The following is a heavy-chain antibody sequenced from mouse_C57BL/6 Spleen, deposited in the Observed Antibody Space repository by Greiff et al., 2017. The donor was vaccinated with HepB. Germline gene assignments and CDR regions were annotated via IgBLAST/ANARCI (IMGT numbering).Heavy chain of an antibody. CDR1: GYTFTSYW. CDR3: ARVKWNDYDAWFAY. CDR2: LNPSSGYT. Sequence: QVQLQQSGAELAKPGASVKLSRKASGYTFTSYWMHWVKQRPGQGLEWIGYLNPSSGYTKYNQKFKDKATLTADKSSSTAYTQLSSLTYEDSAVYYCARVKWNDYDAWFAYWGQGTLVTVSA. J-gene: IGHJ3*01. V-gene: IGHV1-7*01. D-gene: IGHD2-4*01.